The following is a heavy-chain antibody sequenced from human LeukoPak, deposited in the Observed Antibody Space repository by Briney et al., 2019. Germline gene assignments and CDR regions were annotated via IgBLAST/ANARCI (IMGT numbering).Heavy chain of an antibody. J-gene: IGHJ3*02. CDR1: GGSISSSNW. Sequence: SETLSLTCAVSGGSISSSNWWSWVRQPPGKGLEWIGEIYHSGSTNYNPSLKSRVTISVDKSKNQFSLKLSSVTAADTAVYYCAIRQRVEDVLWRFDICGQGKMGTVSS. V-gene: IGHV4-4*02. D-gene: IGHD5-24*01. CDR3: AIRQRVEDVLWRFDI. CDR2: IYHSGST.